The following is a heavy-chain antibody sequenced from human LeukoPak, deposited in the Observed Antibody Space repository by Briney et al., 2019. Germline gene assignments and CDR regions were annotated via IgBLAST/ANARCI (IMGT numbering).Heavy chain of an antibody. V-gene: IGHV3-7*01. Sequence: GGSLRLSCAASGFAFSSYWMSWVRQAPGKGLEWVANINQDGSERYYVDSVKGRFTISRDNAKNSLYLQMNSLGAEDTAVYYCARERVTTTSFDYWGQGVLVTVSS. CDR3: ARERVTTTSFDY. CDR1: GFAFSSYW. D-gene: IGHD2/OR15-2a*01. J-gene: IGHJ4*02. CDR2: INQDGSER.